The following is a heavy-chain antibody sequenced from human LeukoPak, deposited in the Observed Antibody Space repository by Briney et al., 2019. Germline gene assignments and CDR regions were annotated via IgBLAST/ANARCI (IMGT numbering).Heavy chain of an antibody. D-gene: IGHD3-16*02. CDR1: GGSISSYY. J-gene: IGHJ6*03. CDR3: ARGSARGVISYYYYMDV. CDR2: IYTSGST. Sequence: SETLSLTCTVSGGSISSYYWSWIRQPAGKGLEWVGRIYTSGSTNYNPSLKSRVTMSVDTSKNQFSLKLSSVTAADTAVYYCARGSARGVISYYYYMDVWGKGTTVTISS. V-gene: IGHV4-4*07.